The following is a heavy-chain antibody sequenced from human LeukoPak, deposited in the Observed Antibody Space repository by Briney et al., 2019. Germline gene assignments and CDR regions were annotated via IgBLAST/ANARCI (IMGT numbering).Heavy chain of an antibody. J-gene: IGHJ4*02. CDR2: IYSGGAT. CDR3: AKIAVAYFDY. V-gene: IGHV3-66*01. D-gene: IGHD6-19*01. CDR1: GFTVSSSN. Sequence: GGSLRLSCAASGFTVSSSNMGWVRQAPGKGLEWVSVIYSGGATYYPDSVKARFITSRDLSKNTLFLQMHDLRAEDTAMYYCAKIAVAYFDYWGQGTLVTVSS.